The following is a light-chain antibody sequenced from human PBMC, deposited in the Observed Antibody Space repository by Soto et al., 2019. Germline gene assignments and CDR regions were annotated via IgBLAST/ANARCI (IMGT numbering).Light chain of an antibody. CDR3: GSWDSSLSAYV. V-gene: IGLV1-51*01. CDR1: SSNIGGNS. CDR2: DDH. Sequence: QSVLTQPPSVSAAPGQKVTISCFGSSSNIGGNSVSWYQQLPGTAPKLLISDDHKRPPGIPDRFSGSKSGTSATLGITGFQTGDEADYYCGSWDSSLSAYVFGTGTKVTVL. J-gene: IGLJ1*01.